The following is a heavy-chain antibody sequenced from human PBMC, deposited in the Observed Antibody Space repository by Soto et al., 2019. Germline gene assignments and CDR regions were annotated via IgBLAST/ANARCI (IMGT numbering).Heavy chain of an antibody. CDR3: AREVSTHIAAAGKLNWFDP. V-gene: IGHV1-46*01. J-gene: IGHJ5*02. D-gene: IGHD6-13*01. CDR1: GYTFTSYY. Sequence: ASVKVSCKASGYTFTSYYMHWVRQAPGQGLEWMGIINPSGGSTSYAQKFQGRVTMTRDTSTSTVYMELSSLRSEDTAVYYCAREVSTHIAAAGKLNWFDPWGQGTLVTVSS. CDR2: INPSGGST.